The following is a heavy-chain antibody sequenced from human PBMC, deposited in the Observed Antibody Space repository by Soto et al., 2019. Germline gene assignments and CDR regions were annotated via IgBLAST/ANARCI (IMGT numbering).Heavy chain of an antibody. CDR3: ASSSIAARPYYYYYGMDV. J-gene: IGHJ6*02. D-gene: IGHD6-6*01. CDR1: GDSVSSNSAA. V-gene: IGHV6-1*01. CDR2: TYYRSKWYN. Sequence: PSQTLSLTCAISGDSVSSNSAAWNWIRQSPSRGLEWLGRTYYRSKWYNDYAVSVKSRITINPDTPKNQFSLQLNSVTPEDTAVYYCASSSIAARPYYYYYGMDVWGQGTPVTVSS.